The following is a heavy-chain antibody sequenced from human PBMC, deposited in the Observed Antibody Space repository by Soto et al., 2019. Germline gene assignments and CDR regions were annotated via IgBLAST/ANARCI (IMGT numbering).Heavy chain of an antibody. D-gene: IGHD6-6*01. J-gene: IGHJ4*02. CDR3: ARDQGVVIIKDH. CDR2: IWYDGTSK. Sequence: QVQLVESGGGVVQPGRSLRLSCAASGFTFINHAMHWVRQAPGKGLEWVGLIWYDGTSKYYADSVKGRFTISRDHSKNTLYLEMNSLRVEDTAIYYCARDQGVVIIKDHWGQGTLVTVSS. V-gene: IGHV3-33*08. CDR1: GFTFINHA.